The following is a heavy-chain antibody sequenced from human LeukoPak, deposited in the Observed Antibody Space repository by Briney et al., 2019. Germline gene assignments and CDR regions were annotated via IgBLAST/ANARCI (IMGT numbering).Heavy chain of an antibody. CDR1: GFNVNSYY. D-gene: IGHD6-13*01. Sequence: SGGSLRLSCAASGFNVNSYYMSWVRQAPGRGLEWVSALSSGDNTHYADSVNGRFTISRDNAKNSLYLQMNSLRAEDTAVYYCARDQGAAAGSFDYWGQGTLVTVSS. J-gene: IGHJ4*02. CDR3: ARDQGAAAGSFDY. V-gene: IGHV3-69-1*01. CDR2: LSSGDNT.